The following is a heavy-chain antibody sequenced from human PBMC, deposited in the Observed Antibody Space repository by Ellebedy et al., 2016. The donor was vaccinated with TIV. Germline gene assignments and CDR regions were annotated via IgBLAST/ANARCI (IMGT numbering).Heavy chain of an antibody. CDR2: IGTAGDT. D-gene: IGHD5-18*01. CDR3: ARVRFGDTAVDY. V-gene: IGHV3-13*01. Sequence: GGSLRLSCAASGFTFRSYDMHWVRHATGKGLEWVSAIGTAGDTYYPGSVKGRFTISRENAKTSLYLQMNSLRAEDTAVYYCARVRFGDTAVDYWGQGTLVTVSS. CDR1: GFTFRSYD. J-gene: IGHJ4*02.